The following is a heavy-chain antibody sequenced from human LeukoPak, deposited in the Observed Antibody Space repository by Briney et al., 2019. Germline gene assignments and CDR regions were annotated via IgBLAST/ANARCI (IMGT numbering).Heavy chain of an antibody. Sequence: ASVKLSCKASGYTFTGNYMHWVRQAPGQGLEWMGWINPNSGSTNYAQKFQGRVSMTRDTSISTAYMEMSRLRSDDTAVYYGARGDYLLTGNRDWFDPWGQGTLVTVSS. CDR1: GYTFTGNY. CDR3: ARGDYLLTGNRDWFDP. D-gene: IGHD3-9*01. J-gene: IGHJ5*02. V-gene: IGHV1-2*02. CDR2: INPNSGST.